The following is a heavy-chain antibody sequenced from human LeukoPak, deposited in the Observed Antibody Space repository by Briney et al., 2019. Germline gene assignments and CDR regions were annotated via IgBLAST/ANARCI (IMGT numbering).Heavy chain of an antibody. CDR3: STWNYVQY. V-gene: IGHV3-23*01. J-gene: IGHJ4*02. Sequence: GGSLRLSCAASGFTFSSYATSWVRQAPGKGLEWVSAISNSGGDTSYSDSVKGRFTISRDNSKSTLYLQMNSLRAEDTAIYYCSTWNYVQYWGQETLVTVSS. D-gene: IGHD2-2*01. CDR2: ISNSGGDT. CDR1: GFTFSSYA.